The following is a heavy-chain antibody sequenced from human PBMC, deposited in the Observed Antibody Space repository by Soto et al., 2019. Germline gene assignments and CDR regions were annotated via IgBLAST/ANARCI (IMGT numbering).Heavy chain of an antibody. CDR3: AGKPEPPDGYYYYGMDV. CDR1: GGTFSSYA. Sequence: SVKVSCKASGGTFSSYAISWVRQAPGQGLEWMGGIIPIFGTANYAQKFQGRVTITADESTSTAYMELSSLRSEDTAVYYCAGKPEPPDGYYYYGMDVWGQGTTVTVSS. D-gene: IGHD2-2*01. J-gene: IGHJ6*02. CDR2: IIPIFGTA. V-gene: IGHV1-69*13.